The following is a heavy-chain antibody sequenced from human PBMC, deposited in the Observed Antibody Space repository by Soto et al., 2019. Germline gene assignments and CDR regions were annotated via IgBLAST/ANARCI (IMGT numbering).Heavy chain of an antibody. CDR2: ISYDGSNK. D-gene: IGHD3-9*01. CDR3: ARDHKGPYYDILNGPDY. Sequence: QVQLVESGGGVVQPGRSLRLSCAASGFTFSSYAMHWVRQAPGKGLEWVAVISYDGSNKYYADSVKGRFTISRDNSKNTLYLQMNSLRAEDTAVYYCARDHKGPYYDILNGPDYWGQGTLVTVSS. CDR1: GFTFSSYA. J-gene: IGHJ4*02. V-gene: IGHV3-30-3*01.